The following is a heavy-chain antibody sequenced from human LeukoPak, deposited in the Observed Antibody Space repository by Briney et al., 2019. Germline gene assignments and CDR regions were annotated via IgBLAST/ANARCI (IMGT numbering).Heavy chain of an antibody. Sequence: ASVKVSCKSSCYTFTSYGISWVRQAPGQGLEWMGWISAYNGNTNYAQKLQGRVTMTTDTSTSTAYMELRSLRSDDTAVYYCARVLNPYCSSTSCYYLTFDYWGQGTLVTVSS. D-gene: IGHD2-2*01. CDR1: CYTFTSYG. CDR3: ARVLNPYCSSTSCYYLTFDY. V-gene: IGHV1-18*01. J-gene: IGHJ4*02. CDR2: ISAYNGNT.